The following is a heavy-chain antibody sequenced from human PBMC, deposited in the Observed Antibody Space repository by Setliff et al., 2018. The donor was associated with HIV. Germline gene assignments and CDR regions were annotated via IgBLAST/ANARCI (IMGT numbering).Heavy chain of an antibody. J-gene: IGHJ5*02. Sequence: PSETLSLTCAVYGGSFSGYYWSWISQPPGKGLEWIGEINHSGSTNYNPSLKSRVTISVDTSKNLFSLKLRFVTAADTAVYYCARSVRHRTVTMIVGRFDPWGQGALVTVPQ. D-gene: IGHD3-22*01. CDR3: ARSVRHRTVTMIVGRFDP. CDR2: INHSGST. CDR1: GGSFSGYY. V-gene: IGHV4-34*01.